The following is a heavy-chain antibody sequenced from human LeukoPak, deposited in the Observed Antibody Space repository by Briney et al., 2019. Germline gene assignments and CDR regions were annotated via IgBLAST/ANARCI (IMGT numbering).Heavy chain of an antibody. CDR3: ARVNWGNFDY. Sequence: SETLSLTCAVYGGSFSGYYWSWIRQPPGKGLEWIGEINHSGSTNYNPSLKSRVTISVDTSKNQFSLKLSSVTAADTAVYYCARVNWGNFDYWGQGTLVTVSS. D-gene: IGHD7-27*01. V-gene: IGHV4-34*01. J-gene: IGHJ4*02. CDR2: INHSGST. CDR1: GGSFSGYY.